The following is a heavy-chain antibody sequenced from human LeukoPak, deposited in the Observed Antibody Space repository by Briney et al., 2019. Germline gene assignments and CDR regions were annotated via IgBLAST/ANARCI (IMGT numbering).Heavy chain of an antibody. CDR3: ARENIVVVTAIRDAFDI. V-gene: IGHV3-48*02. CDR1: GFTFSSYS. Sequence: PGGSLRLSCAASGFTFSSYSMNWVRQAPGKGLEWVSYISSDSSTIYYADSVKGRFTISRDNAKNSLCLQMNSLRDEDTAVYYCARENIVVVTAIRDAFDIWGQGTMVTVSS. D-gene: IGHD2-21*02. CDR2: ISSDSSTI. J-gene: IGHJ3*02.